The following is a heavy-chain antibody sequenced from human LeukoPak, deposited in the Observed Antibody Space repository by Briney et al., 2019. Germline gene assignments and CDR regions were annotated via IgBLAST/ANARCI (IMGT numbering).Heavy chain of an antibody. Sequence: PGGSLRLSCAASGFTFSSYAMHWVRQAPGKGLEWVAVTSYDGSNKYYADSVKGRFTISRDNSKNTLYLQMNSLRAEDTAVYYCARDAIAAAGEGYFDYWGQGTLVTVSS. D-gene: IGHD6-13*01. J-gene: IGHJ4*02. CDR2: TSYDGSNK. CDR1: GFTFSSYA. V-gene: IGHV3-30-3*01. CDR3: ARDAIAAAGEGYFDY.